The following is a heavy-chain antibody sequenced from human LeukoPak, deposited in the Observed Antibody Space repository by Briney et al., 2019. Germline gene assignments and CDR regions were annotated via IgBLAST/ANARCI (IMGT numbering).Heavy chain of an antibody. Sequence: SQTLSLTCTVSGGSISSGSYYWSWIRQPAGKGLEWIGRIYTSGSTNYNPSLKSRVTMSVDTSKNQFSLKLSSVTAADTAVYYCAREYGGYYYYMDVWGKGTTVTVSS. CDR3: AREYGGYYYYMDV. CDR2: IYTSGST. D-gene: IGHD3-16*01. CDR1: GGSISSGSYY. V-gene: IGHV4-61*02. J-gene: IGHJ6*03.